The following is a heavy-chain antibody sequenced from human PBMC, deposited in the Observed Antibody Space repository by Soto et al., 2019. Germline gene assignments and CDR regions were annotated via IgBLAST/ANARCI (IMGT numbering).Heavy chain of an antibody. CDR1: GGSISSGGYY. J-gene: IGHJ4*02. V-gene: IGHV4-31*03. CDR2: IYYSGSN. D-gene: IGHD4-17*01. CDR3: ARAKARKHYGDYFDY. Sequence: QVQLQESGPGRVKPSQTLSLTCTVSGGSISSGGYYWSWIRQHPGKGLEWIGYIYYSGSNYYNPSLRRRVTISVDTSKNQFSLKLSSVTAADTAVYYCARAKARKHYGDYFDYWGQGTLVTVSS.